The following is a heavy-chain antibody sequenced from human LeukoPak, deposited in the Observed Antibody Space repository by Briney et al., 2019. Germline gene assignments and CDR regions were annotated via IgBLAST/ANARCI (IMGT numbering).Heavy chain of an antibody. J-gene: IGHJ4*02. CDR2: ISAYNGDT. D-gene: IGHD3-10*01. CDR3: ARDMDVDYYGSESLNHFDY. Sequence: ASVKVSCKASGYTFTSYGISWVRQAPGQGLEWMGWISAYNGDTNYGQNFQGRFTMTTDTSTSTAYMELRSLRSDDTAVYYCARDMDVDYYGSESLNHFDYWGQGTLVTVSS. V-gene: IGHV1-18*01. CDR1: GYTFTSYG.